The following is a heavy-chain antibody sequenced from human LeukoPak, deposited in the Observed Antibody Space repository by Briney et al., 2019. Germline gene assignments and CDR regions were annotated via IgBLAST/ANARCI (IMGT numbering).Heavy chain of an antibody. J-gene: IGHJ6*02. CDR2: ISGSGGST. CDR3: AKDPTYYDYVWGSYTDYYYYGMDV. CDR1: GFTFSSYA. V-gene: IGHV3-23*01. Sequence: GGSLRLSCAASGFTFSSYAMSWVRQAPGKGLEWVSAISGSGGSTYYADSVKGRFTISRDNSKNTLYLQMNSLRAEDTAVYYCAKDPTYYDYVWGSYTDYYYYGMDVWGQGTTVTVSS. D-gene: IGHD3-16*01.